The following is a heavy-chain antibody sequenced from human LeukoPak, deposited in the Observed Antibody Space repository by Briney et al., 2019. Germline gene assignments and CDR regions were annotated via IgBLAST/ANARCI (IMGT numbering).Heavy chain of an antibody. D-gene: IGHD4-23*01. V-gene: IGHV1-69*04. CDR1: GGTFSSYA. Sequence: SVKVSCKASGGTFSSYAISWVRQAPGQGLEWMGRIIPILGIANYAQKFQGRVTITADKSTSTAYMELSSLRSEATAVYYCARDLPLRAGSRWAFDYWGQGTLVTVSS. CDR2: IIPILGIA. CDR3: ARDLPLRAGSRWAFDY. J-gene: IGHJ4*02.